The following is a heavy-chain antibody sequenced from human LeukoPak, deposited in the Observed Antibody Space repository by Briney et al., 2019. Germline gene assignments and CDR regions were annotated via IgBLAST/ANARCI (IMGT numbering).Heavy chain of an antibody. J-gene: IGHJ4*02. CDR3: ARGLYSGYDSPFDY. CDR1: GGSISSSNW. Sequence: PSETLSLTCAVSGGSISSSNWWSWVRQPPGKGLEWIGEIYHSGSTNYNPSLKSRVTISVDKSKNQFSLKLSSVTAAGTAVYYCARGLYSGYDSPFDYWGQGTLVTVSS. CDR2: IYHSGST. V-gene: IGHV4-4*02. D-gene: IGHD5-12*01.